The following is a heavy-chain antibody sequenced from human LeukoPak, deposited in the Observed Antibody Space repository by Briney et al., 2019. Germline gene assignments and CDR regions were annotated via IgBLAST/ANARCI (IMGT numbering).Heavy chain of an antibody. CDR2: IIPIFGTA. V-gene: IGHV1-69*13. CDR3: ARDRQYYYDSSGYYYTFDY. CDR1: GGTFSSYA. D-gene: IGHD3-22*01. J-gene: IGHJ4*02. Sequence: GASVKVSCKASGGTFSSYAISWVRQAPGQGLEWMGGIIPIFGTANYAQKFQGRVTITADESTSTAHMELSSLRSEDTAVYYCARDRQYYYDSSGYYYTFDYWGQGTLVTVSS.